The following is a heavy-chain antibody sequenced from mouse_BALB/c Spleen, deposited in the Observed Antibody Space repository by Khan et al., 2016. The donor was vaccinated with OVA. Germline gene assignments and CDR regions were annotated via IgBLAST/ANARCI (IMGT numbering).Heavy chain of an antibody. CDR1: GYTFTSYN. V-gene: IGHV1-12*01. Sequence: LQQPGAELVKPGASVKMSCKASGYTFTSYNMHWVKQTPGQGLEWIGAIYPGNGDTSYNQKFKGKATLTADKSSSTAYMQLSSLTSEDSAVYYCARGEDYYGSRGAWFAYWGQGTLVTVSA. CDR3: ARGEDYYGSRGAWFAY. J-gene: IGHJ3*01. CDR2: IYPGNGDT. D-gene: IGHD1-1*01.